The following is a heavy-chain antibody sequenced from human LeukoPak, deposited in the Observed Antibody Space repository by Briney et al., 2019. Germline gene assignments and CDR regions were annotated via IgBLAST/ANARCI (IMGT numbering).Heavy chain of an antibody. V-gene: IGHV4-61*01. CDR3: ARRVSGDYGHWFDP. Sequence: SETLSLTCTVSGGSVSSGNYYWTWIRQPPGKGLEWIGYNSYGGSANYNPSLKSRVTILLDTSKNQFSLKLSSVTAADTAIYSCARRVSGDYGHWFDPWGQGTLVTVSS. CDR1: GGSVSSGNYY. D-gene: IGHD4-17*01. CDR2: NSYGGSA. J-gene: IGHJ5*02.